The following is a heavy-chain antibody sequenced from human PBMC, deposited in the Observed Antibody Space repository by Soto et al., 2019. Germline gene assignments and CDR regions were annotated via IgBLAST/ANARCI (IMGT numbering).Heavy chain of an antibody. V-gene: IGHV4-39*01. CDR2: IYYSGST. Sequence: ETLSLSCTVSGGSISSSSDDWGRIRQPPGKGLEWIGSIYYSGSTYYNPSLKSRVTISVDTSKNQFSLKLSSVTAADTAVYYCARTGWIAAAGRTYYFDYWGQGTLVTVSS. CDR1: GGSISSSSDD. J-gene: IGHJ4*02. CDR3: ARTGWIAAAGRTYYFDY. D-gene: IGHD6-13*01.